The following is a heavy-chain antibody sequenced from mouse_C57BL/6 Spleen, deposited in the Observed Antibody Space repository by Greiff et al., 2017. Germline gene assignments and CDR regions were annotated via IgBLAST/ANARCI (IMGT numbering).Heavy chain of an antibody. D-gene: IGHD1-1*01. J-gene: IGHJ3*01. Sequence: VQLQQSGAELMKPGASVKLSCKATGYTFTGYWIEWVKQRPGHGLEWIGEILPGSGSTNYNEKFNGKATFTADTSSNTAYMRISSTSTEDSAIYYCAREGYYYGSSSSFAYGGQEVLVTVSA. CDR3: AREGYYYGSSSSFAY. CDR2: ILPGSGST. CDR1: GYTFTGYW. V-gene: IGHV1-9*01.